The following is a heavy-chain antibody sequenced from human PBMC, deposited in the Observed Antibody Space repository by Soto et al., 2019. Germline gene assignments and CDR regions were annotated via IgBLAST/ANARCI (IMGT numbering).Heavy chain of an antibody. J-gene: IGHJ4*02. CDR1: GFSFSTYG. CDR3: ARGGPYNYGPRGSRVADF. D-gene: IGHD5-18*01. Sequence: EVQLLESGGGLVQPGGSLRLSCAVSGFSFSTYGVTWVRQAPGKGLEWVCGVSGGSGVTHYADSVKGRFTITGDDSKNTVYLQMHSLRVEDTAVYYCARGGPYNYGPRGSRVADFWGLGTLVTLSS. CDR2: VSGGSGVT. V-gene: IGHV3-23*01.